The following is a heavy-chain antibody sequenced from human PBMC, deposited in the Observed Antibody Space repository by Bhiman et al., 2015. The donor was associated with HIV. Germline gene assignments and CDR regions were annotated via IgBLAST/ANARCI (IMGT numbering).Heavy chain of an antibody. CDR1: GFSFSNYW. Sequence: EVQLVESGGGLVQPGGSLRLSCVGSGFSFSNYWMNWVRQAPGKGLEWVAIIKYVGSETYYVDSVKGRFTISRDNAKNSLYLQMDSLRPEDTGVYNCARDQAREVNGMDVWGQGTTVTVSS. V-gene: IGHV3-7*01. J-gene: IGHJ6*02. CDR3: ARDQAREVNGMDV. D-gene: IGHD3-10*01. CDR2: IKYVGSET.